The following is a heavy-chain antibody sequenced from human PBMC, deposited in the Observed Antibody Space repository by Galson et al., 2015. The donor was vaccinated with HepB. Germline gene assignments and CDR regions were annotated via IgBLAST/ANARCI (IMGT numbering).Heavy chain of an antibody. V-gene: IGHV1-3*01. CDR2: INAGNGNT. J-gene: IGHJ4*02. CDR3: ARVADIRLRLMGYGYYFDY. Sequence: SVKVSCKASEYTFTSYAMHWVRQAPGQRLEWMGWINAGNGNTKYSQKFQGRVTMTRDTSTSTVYMELSSLRSEDTAVYYCARVADIRLRLMGYGYYFDYWGQGTLVTVSS. D-gene: IGHD5-12*01. CDR1: EYTFTSYA.